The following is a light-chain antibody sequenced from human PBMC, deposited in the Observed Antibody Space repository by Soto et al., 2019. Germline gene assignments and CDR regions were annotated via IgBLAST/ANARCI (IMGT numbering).Light chain of an antibody. V-gene: IGKV3-11*01. CDR3: QQRGNWPRT. J-gene: IGKJ1*01. CDR2: DAS. Sequence: EIVLTQSPATLSLAPGEGATLSCRASQSVSSHLAWYQQKAGQAPRLLIYDASSRATGIPARFSGSGSGTDFTLTISSLEPEDFADYYCQQRGNWPRTFGQGTKVEIK. CDR1: QSVSSH.